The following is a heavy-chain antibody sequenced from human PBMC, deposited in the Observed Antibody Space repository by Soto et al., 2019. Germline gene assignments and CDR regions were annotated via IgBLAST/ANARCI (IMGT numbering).Heavy chain of an antibody. V-gene: IGHV3-21*01. D-gene: IGHD3-22*01. J-gene: IGHJ4*02. CDR3: ARGTNYYDSSVYYGY. Sequence: GGSLRLSCAASGFTFSSYSMNWVRQAPGKGLQWVSSISSSSTYIYYADSVKGRFTISRDNAKNSLYLQMNSLRAEDTAVYYCARGTNYYDSSVYYGYWGQGTLVTFSS. CDR1: GFTFSSYS. CDR2: ISSSSTYI.